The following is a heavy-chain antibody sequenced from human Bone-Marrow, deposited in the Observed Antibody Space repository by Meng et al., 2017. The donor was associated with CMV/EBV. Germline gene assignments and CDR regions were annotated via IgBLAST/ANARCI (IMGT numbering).Heavy chain of an antibody. J-gene: IGHJ6*02. V-gene: IGHV1-8*03. CDR2: MNPNSGNT. Sequence: ASVKVSCKASGYTFTGYYMHWVRQAPGQGLEWMGWMNPNSGNTGYAQKFQGRVTITRNTSISTAYMELSSLRSEDTAVYYCARDRGSSGYEGYYYYGMDVWGQGTTVTVSS. CDR3: ARDRGSSGYEGYYYYGMDV. CDR1: GYTFTGYY. D-gene: IGHD5-12*01.